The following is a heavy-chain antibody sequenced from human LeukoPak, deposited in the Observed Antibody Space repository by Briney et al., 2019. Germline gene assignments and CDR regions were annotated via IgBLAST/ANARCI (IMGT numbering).Heavy chain of an antibody. V-gene: IGHV3-23*01. D-gene: IGHD3-10*01. CDR2: ISGSGGST. CDR3: AKAGFSLLWFGEENWFDP. Sequence: GGSLRLSCAASGFTFSSYAMSWVRQAPGKGLEWVSAISGSGGSTYYADSVKGRFTISRDNSKNTLYLQMNSLRAEDTAVYYCAKAGFSLLWFGEENWFDPWGQGTLVTVSS. CDR1: GFTFSSYA. J-gene: IGHJ5*02.